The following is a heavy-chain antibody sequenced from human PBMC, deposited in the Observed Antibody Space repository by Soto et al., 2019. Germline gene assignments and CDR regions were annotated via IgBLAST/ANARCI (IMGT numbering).Heavy chain of an antibody. J-gene: IGHJ4*02. V-gene: IGHV1-69*01. CDR2: FIPIFGTA. CDR3: ARPHYDYVWGSYRYQYYFDY. D-gene: IGHD3-16*02. CDR1: GGTFSSYA. Sequence: QVQLVQSGAEVKKPGSSVKVSCKASGGTFSSYAISWVRQAPGQGLEWMGGFIPIFGTAKYAQKFQGRVKITADESTSTAYMEMSSLRSEDTAVYYCARPHYDYVWGSYRYQYYFDYWGQGTLVTVSS.